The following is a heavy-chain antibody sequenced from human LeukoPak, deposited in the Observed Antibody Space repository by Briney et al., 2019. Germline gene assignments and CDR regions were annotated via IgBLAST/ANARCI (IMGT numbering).Heavy chain of an antibody. CDR3: ARDLGITMVRGMIDP. CDR2: ISSSSSCI. D-gene: IGHD3-10*01. CDR1: GFTFSSYS. Sequence: PGGSLRLSCAASGFTFSSYSMNWVRQAPGKGLEWVSSISSSSSCIYYADSVKGRFTISRDNAKNSLYLQMNSLRAEDTAVYYCARDLGITMVRGMIDPWGQGTLVTVSS. J-gene: IGHJ5*02. V-gene: IGHV3-21*01.